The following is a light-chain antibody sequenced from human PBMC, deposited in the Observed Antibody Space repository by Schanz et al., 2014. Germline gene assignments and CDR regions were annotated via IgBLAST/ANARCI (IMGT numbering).Light chain of an antibody. CDR3: QQYNNWPRT. CDR2: GAS. Sequence: EIVLTQSPGTLSLSPGERATLSCRASQSVSSNYLAWYQQKPGQAPRLLISGASTRATGIPARFSGSGSGTDFTLTISSLQSEDFAVYYCQQYNNWPRTFGQGTKVEIK. CDR1: QSVSSN. J-gene: IGKJ1*01. V-gene: IGKV3-15*01.